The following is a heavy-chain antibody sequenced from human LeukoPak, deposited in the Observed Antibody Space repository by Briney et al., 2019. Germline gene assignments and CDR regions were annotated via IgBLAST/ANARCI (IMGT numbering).Heavy chain of an antibody. Sequence: TGGSLRLSCAASGFTFSDYYMSWIRQAPGKGLEWVSYISSSGSTIYYADSVKGRFTISRDNAKNSLYLQMDSLRAEDTAVYYCARSRYCSSTSWRQYSSSWLDYGGEGTLVTVSS. CDR2: ISSSGSTI. J-gene: IGHJ4*02. D-gene: IGHD2-2*01. CDR1: GFTFSDYY. V-gene: IGHV3-11*01. CDR3: ARSRYCSSTSWRQYSSSWLDY.